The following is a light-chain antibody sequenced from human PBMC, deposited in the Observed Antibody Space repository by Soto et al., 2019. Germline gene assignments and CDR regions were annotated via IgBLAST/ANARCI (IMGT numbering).Light chain of an antibody. Sequence: DIHMAQSPSSVSASVGDTVTITCRASQNVRSYLNWYQQKPGKAPKLIIYESTTLESGVPSTFSGDGFGTDFTLTISSLQPDDFATYYCQQSFFAPPTFGRGTKVEI. CDR2: EST. CDR1: QNVRSY. V-gene: IGKV1-39*01. CDR3: QQSFFAPPT. J-gene: IGKJ1*01.